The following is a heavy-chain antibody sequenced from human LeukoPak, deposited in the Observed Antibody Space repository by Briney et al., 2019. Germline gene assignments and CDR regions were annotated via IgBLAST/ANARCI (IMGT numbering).Heavy chain of an antibody. CDR2: INPNSGGT. CDR3: ARDLLTYYFDY. V-gene: IGHV1-2*02. J-gene: IGHJ4*02. CDR1: GYTFTGYY. D-gene: IGHD4/OR15-4a*01. Sequence: ASVKVSCKASGYTFTGYYMHWVRQAPGQGLEWMGWINPNSGGTNYAQKFQRRVTMTRDTSTSTVYMELSSLRSEDTAVYYCARDLLTYYFDYWGQGTLVTVSS.